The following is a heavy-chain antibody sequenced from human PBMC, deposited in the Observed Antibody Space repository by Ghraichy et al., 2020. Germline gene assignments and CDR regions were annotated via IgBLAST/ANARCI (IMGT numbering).Heavy chain of an antibody. CDR1: GFTFSDHY. V-gene: IGHV3-72*01. D-gene: IGHD2-21*02. CDR3: AILSTEWWRPGDDWFDP. Sequence: GGSLRLSCAASGFTFSDHYMDWVRQAPGKGLEWVGRTRNKANSYTTEYAASVKGRFTISRDDSKNSLYLQMNSLKTEDTAVYYCAILSTEWWRPGDDWFDPWGQGTLVTVSS. CDR2: TRNKANSYTT. J-gene: IGHJ5*02.